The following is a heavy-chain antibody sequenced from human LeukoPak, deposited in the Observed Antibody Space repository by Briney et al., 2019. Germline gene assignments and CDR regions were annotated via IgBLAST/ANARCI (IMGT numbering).Heavy chain of an antibody. CDR3: AQDHLTCAGDCQLDS. V-gene: IGHV3-30*02. D-gene: IGHD2-21*02. CDR1: GFTFSSYG. J-gene: IGHJ4*02. Sequence: GGSLRLSCAASGFTFSSYGMHWVRQAPGKGLEWVAFIRYDGRNKYYADSVKGRFTISRDNSKNTLYLQMNSLRAERTAVYYCAQDHLTCAGDCQLDSWGQGTLVPVSS. CDR2: IRYDGRNK.